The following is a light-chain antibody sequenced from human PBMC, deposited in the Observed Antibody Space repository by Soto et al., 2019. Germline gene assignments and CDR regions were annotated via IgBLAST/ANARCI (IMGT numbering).Light chain of an antibody. CDR1: QSVSSSY. CDR2: GAS. J-gene: IGKJ2*01. Sequence: EIVLTQSPGTLSLSPEERATLSCRASQSVSSSYLAWYQQKPGQPPRPLIYGASSRATGIPDRFSGSGSGTDFTLTISKLEPEDFAVYYCQQYGSSPYTFGQGANLEIK. CDR3: QQYGSSPYT. V-gene: IGKV3-20*01.